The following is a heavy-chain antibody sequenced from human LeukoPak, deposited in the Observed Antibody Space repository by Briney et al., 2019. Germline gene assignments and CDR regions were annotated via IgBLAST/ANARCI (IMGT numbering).Heavy chain of an antibody. CDR3: AGLDKIFGVAKGFDY. CDR1: GGSISGYY. V-gene: IGHV4-59*01. Sequence: SETLSLTCTVSGGSISGYYWSWIRQPPGKGLEYIGYIYYSGSTNYNPSLKSRVTISVDTSKNQFSLKLSSVTAADTAVCYCAGLDKIFGVAKGFDYWGQGIPVTVPS. D-gene: IGHD3-3*01. CDR2: IYYSGST. J-gene: IGHJ4*02.